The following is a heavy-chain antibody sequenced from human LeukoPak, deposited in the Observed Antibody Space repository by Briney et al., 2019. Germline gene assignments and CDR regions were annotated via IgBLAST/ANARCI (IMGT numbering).Heavy chain of an antibody. CDR3: AKDPPIAVAGTRVYYYYYYMDV. Sequence: GGSLRLSCAASGFTFNTYGMSWVRQAPGKGLEWVSAISGSGGSTYYADSVKGRFTISRDNSKNTLYLQMNSLRAEDTAVYYCAKDPPIAVAGTRVYYYYYYMDVWGKGTTVTISS. CDR1: GFTFNTYG. J-gene: IGHJ6*03. D-gene: IGHD6-19*01. CDR2: ISGSGGST. V-gene: IGHV3-23*01.